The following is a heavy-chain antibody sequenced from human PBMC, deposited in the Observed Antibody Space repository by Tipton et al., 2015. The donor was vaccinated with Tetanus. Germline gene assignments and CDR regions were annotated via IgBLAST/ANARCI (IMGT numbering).Heavy chain of an antibody. J-gene: IGHJ6*02. CDR3: ARHTIDWSGLSEGMDV. V-gene: IGHV5-51*01. CDR2: IYPGDSDT. Sequence: QLVQSGAEVKKPGESLKISCKGSGYSFTSYWIGWVRQMPGKGLELMGIIYPGDSDTRYSPSFQGQVTISAAKSISTAYLQWSSLKASDTAMYYCARHTIDWSGLSEGMDVWGQGTTVTVSS. CDR1: GYSFTSYW. D-gene: IGHD3-3*01.